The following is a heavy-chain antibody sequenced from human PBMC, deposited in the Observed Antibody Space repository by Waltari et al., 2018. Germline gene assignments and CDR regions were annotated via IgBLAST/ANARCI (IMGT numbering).Heavy chain of an antibody. Sequence: QVQLVQSGAEVKKPGASVKVSCQVSGSPLTDLSVHWVRLATGQGLEWMGWMNPNSGNTGYAQKFQGRVTMTRNTSISTAYMELSSLRSEDTAVYYCARGRFGGTPTEVGDAFDIWVQGTMVTVSS. CDR2: MNPNSGNT. CDR3: ARGRFGGTPTEVGDAFDI. CDR1: GSPLTDLS. D-gene: IGHD2-15*01. V-gene: IGHV1-8*02. J-gene: IGHJ3*02.